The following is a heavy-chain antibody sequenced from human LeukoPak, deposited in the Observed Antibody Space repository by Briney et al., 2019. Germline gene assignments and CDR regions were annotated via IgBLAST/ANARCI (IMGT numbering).Heavy chain of an antibody. CDR3: ARDTSSTSRSRFDP. CDR1: GYTFTGYY. Sequence: ASVKVSCTAYGYTFTGYYLHWMRQAPGQGLEWMGWINPNSSGTNYAQKFQGRVTMTRDTSISTAYMELSRLRSDDTAVYYCARDTSSTSRSRFDPWGQGTLVTVSS. D-gene: IGHD2-2*01. J-gene: IGHJ5*02. CDR2: INPNSSGT. V-gene: IGHV1-2*02.